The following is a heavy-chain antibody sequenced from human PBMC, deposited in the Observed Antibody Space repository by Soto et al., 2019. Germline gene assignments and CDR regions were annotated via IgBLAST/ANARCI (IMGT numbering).Heavy chain of an antibody. V-gene: IGHV3-33*01. CDR3: ARFNGVDISGAFDV. CDR2: IRYDGSYK. CDR1: GFIFSHYG. Sequence: QAQLVKSGGGVVQPGRSLRISCEGSGFIFSHYGMNWVRQAPGKGLEWVAVIRYDGSYKAYADSVKGRFSISRENSKNTVYMQMDSLRAEDTGVYFCARFNGVDISGAFDVWGQGIVVTVSS. J-gene: IGHJ3*01. D-gene: IGHD2-8*01.